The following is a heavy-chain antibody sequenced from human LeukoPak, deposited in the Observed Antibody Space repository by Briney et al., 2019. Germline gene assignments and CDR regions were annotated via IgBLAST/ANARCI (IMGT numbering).Heavy chain of an antibody. CDR3: ARGDYYGSGKVVAA. J-gene: IGHJ5*02. V-gene: IGHV1-2*02. CDR1: GYTFNAYY. Sequence: ASVKVSCKTSGYTFNAYYMHWVRQAPGQGLEWMGWINPNSGDTNYAQRFQDRVTMTSDTSITTAYIDLNLLRSDDTAVYYCARGDYYGSGKVVAAWGQGTPVTVSS. CDR2: INPNSGDT. D-gene: IGHD3-10*01.